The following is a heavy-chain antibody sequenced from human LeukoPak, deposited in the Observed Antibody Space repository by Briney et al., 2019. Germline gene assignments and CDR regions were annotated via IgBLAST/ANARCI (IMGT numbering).Heavy chain of an antibody. Sequence: GGSLRLSCAASGFTFSSYGMHWVCQAPGKGLEWVAFIRYDGSNKYYADSVKGRFTISRDNSKNTLYLQMNSLRAEDTAVYYCASSLGATPPDFDYWGQGTLVTVSS. D-gene: IGHD1-26*01. CDR2: IRYDGSNK. CDR1: GFTFSSYG. J-gene: IGHJ4*02. CDR3: ASSLGATPPDFDY. V-gene: IGHV3-30*02.